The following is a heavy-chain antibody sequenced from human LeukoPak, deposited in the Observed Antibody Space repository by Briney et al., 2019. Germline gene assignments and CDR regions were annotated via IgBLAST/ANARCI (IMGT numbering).Heavy chain of an antibody. J-gene: IGHJ6*02. CDR2: INTNTGNP. CDR3: ARGQYQNYYYYYYGMDV. V-gene: IGHV7-4-1*02. Sequence: ASVKVSCKASGYTFTSYAMNWVRQAPGQGLEWMGWINTNTGNPTYAQGFTGRFVFSLDTSVSTAYLQISSLKAEDTAVYYCARGQYQNYYYYYYGMDVWGQGTTVTVSS. D-gene: IGHD2-2*01. CDR1: GYTFTSYA.